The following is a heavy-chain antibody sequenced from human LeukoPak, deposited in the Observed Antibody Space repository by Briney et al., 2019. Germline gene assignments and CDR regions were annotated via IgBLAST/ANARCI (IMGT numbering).Heavy chain of an antibody. Sequence: SVKVSCKSSGGTFSSYAISWVRQPPGQGLEWVGRIIPILGIANYAQKFQGRVTITADKSTSTAYMELSSLRSEDTAVYYCARLDGYSGYDPKYYFDYWGQGTLVTVSS. CDR3: ARLDGYSGYDPKYYFDY. D-gene: IGHD5-12*01. CDR2: IIPILGIA. V-gene: IGHV1-69*04. CDR1: GGTFSSYA. J-gene: IGHJ4*02.